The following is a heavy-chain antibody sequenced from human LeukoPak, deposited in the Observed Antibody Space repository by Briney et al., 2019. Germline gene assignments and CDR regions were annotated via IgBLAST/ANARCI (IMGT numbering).Heavy chain of an antibody. Sequence: GGSLRLSCAASGFTFSSYWMSWVRQAPGKGLEWVANIKQDGSEKYYVDSVKGRFTISRDNAKNSLYLQMNSLRAEDTAVYYCARGYRYGSGSRWFDPWGQGTLVTVSS. CDR2: IKQDGSEK. CDR1: GFTFSSYW. D-gene: IGHD3-10*01. V-gene: IGHV3-7*05. CDR3: ARGYRYGSGSRWFDP. J-gene: IGHJ5*02.